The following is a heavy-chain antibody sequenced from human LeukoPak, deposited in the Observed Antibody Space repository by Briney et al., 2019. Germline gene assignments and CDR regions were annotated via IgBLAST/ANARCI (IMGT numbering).Heavy chain of an antibody. CDR1: GFTFSTYW. V-gene: IGHV3-74*01. CDR3: ARGRYYAMDV. CDR2: INNEGSGT. Sequence: GGSLRLSCAASGFTFSTYWMHWVRQAPGKGLVWVSRINNEGSGTGYADSVKGRFTVSRDNAKNTLFLQMNSLRAEDTAVYYCARGRYYAMDVWGQGTTVTVSS. J-gene: IGHJ6*02.